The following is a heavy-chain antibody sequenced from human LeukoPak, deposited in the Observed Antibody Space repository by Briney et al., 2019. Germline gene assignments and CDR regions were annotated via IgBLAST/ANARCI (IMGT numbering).Heavy chain of an antibody. D-gene: IGHD3-10*01. CDR2: IWYDGSNK. CDR3: AKFGLAGSGRFHDAFDI. J-gene: IGHJ3*02. CDR1: GFTFSSYG. Sequence: PGGSLRLSCAASGFTFSSYGMHWVRQAPGKGLEWVAVIWYDGSNKYYADSVKGRSTISRDNSKNTLYLQMNSLRAEDTAVYYCAKFGLAGSGRFHDAFDIWGQGTMVTVSS. V-gene: IGHV3-33*06.